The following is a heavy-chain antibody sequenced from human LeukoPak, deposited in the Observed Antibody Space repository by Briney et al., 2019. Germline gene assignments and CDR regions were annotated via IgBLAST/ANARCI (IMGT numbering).Heavy chain of an antibody. CDR2: IYHSGST. D-gene: IGHD3-22*01. CDR3: ARDYYDSSGYLDY. CDR1: GGSNSSSNW. V-gene: IGHV4-4*02. J-gene: IGHJ4*02. Sequence: PSGTLSLTCAVSGGSNSSSNWWSWVRQPPGKGLEWIGEIYHSGSTNYNPSLKSRVTISVDKSKNQFSLKLSSVTAADTAVYYCARDYYDSSGYLDYWGQGTLVTVSS.